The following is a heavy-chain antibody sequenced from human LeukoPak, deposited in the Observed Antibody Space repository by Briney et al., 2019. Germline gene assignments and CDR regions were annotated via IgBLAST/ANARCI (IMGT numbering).Heavy chain of an antibody. Sequence: SETLSLTCTVSGGSISSSSYYWGWIRQPPGKGLEWIGSIYYSGSTYYNPSLKSRVTISVDTSKNQFSLKLSSVTAADTAVYYCARGFDAHNAFDIWGQGTMVTVSS. V-gene: IGHV4-39*07. CDR1: GGSISSSSYY. D-gene: IGHD3-9*01. CDR2: IYYSGST. CDR3: ARGFDAHNAFDI. J-gene: IGHJ3*02.